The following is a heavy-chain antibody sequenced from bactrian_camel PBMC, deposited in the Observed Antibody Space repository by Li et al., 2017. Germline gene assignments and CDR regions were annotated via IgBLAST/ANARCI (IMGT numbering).Heavy chain of an antibody. V-gene: IGHV3S40*01. CDR3: AASRVWCFNWSTYNT. Sequence: VQLVESGGGSVQAGESLRLSCAAPGYTYDTYCMGWFRQAPGKEREGVATIDSDGGETHYADSVKGRFTISQDTAKNTVYLQMNSLKPEDAAMYYCAASRVWCFNWSTYNTWGQGTQVTVS. D-gene: IGHD7*01. CDR2: IDSDGGET. CDR1: GYTYDTYC. J-gene: IGHJ4*01.